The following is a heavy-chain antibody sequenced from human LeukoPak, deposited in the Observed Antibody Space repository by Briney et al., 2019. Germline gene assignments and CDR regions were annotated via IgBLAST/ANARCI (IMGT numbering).Heavy chain of an antibody. CDR2: ISTYNGYT. J-gene: IGHJ3*02. CDR3: AKGGIAVDRHAFDI. Sequence: ASVKVSCKASGYTFTSYGISWVRQAPGQGLEWMGWISTYNGYTNYAQKLQGRVTMTTDTSTNTGYMELRSLRSDDTALYYCAKGGIAVDRHAFDIWGQGTMVTVSS. D-gene: IGHD6-19*01. CDR1: GYTFTSYG. V-gene: IGHV1-18*04.